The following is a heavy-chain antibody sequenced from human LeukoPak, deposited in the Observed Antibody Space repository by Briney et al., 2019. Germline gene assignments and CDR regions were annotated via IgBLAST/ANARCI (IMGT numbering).Heavy chain of an antibody. D-gene: IGHD1-20*01. CDR1: GFTFSSYG. CDR2: ISYDGSNK. CDR3: AKMHITGTTAAYYFDY. J-gene: IGHJ4*02. Sequence: GGSLRLPCAASGFTFSSYGMHWVRQAPGKGLEWVAVISYDGSNKYYADPVKGRFTISRDNSKNTLYLQMNSLRAEDTAVYYRAKMHITGTTAAYYFDYWGQGTLVTVSS. V-gene: IGHV3-30*18.